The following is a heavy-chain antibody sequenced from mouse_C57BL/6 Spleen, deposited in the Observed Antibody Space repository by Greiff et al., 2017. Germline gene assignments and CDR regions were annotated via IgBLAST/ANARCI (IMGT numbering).Heavy chain of an antibody. CDR3: ERGEGLRPYDFGY. Sequence: VQGVESGAELARPGASVKLSCTASGYTFTSYGMRWVKQRTGQGLEWIGWIYPSSGNTDYNEKFQGKATLTADKSSSTAYMELRSLTSEDSAVYFCERGEGLRPYDFGYWGHGTTLTAST. CDR1: GYTFTSYG. V-gene: IGHV1-81*01. J-gene: IGHJ2*01. D-gene: IGHD2-4*01. CDR2: IYPSSGNT.